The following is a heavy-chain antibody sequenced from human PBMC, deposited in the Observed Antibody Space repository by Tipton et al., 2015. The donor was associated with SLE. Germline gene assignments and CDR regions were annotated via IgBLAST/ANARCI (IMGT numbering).Heavy chain of an antibody. CDR2: IHHSGNT. D-gene: IGHD6-6*01. V-gene: IGHV4-38-2*01. Sequence: TLSLTCGVSGFSISRAYYWVWIRQPPGMGLEWIGSIHHSGNTFYNPSLKSRVTISMDTSKNQFSLQLSSVTAADTAVYYCARFRYSSSLPWFDPWGQGTLVTVSS. J-gene: IGHJ5*02. CDR1: GFSISRAYY. CDR3: ARFRYSSSLPWFDP.